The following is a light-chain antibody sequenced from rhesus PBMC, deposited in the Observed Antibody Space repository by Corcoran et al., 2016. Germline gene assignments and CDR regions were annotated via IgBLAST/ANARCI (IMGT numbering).Light chain of an antibody. CDR3: MPRIGFPPT. CDR2: EVS. J-gene: IGKJ4*01. CDR1: QSLLDSDGYTW. V-gene: IGKV2-90*01. Sequence: DIVMTQTPLSSPVTPGETASIPCRSSQSLLDSDGYTWLDWYMPQPGQPPQVLIYEVSNRDPGVPSARLCVRGVLERGVGTPDMGSGRGSGSGFLPKYSAVEAGDVGVYCCMPRIGFPPTFGEGAKVQIK.